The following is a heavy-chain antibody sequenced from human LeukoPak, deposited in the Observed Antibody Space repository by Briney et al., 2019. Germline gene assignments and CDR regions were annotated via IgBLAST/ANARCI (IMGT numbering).Heavy chain of an antibody. Sequence: SVKVSCKASGGTFSSYAISWVRQAPGQGLEWMGGIIPIFGAANYAQKFQGRVTITADESTSTAYMELSSLRSEDTAVYYCAACSGGSCYIVYWGQGTLVTVSS. D-gene: IGHD2-15*01. CDR3: AACSGGSCYIVY. CDR1: GGTFSSYA. CDR2: IIPIFGAA. V-gene: IGHV1-69*13. J-gene: IGHJ4*02.